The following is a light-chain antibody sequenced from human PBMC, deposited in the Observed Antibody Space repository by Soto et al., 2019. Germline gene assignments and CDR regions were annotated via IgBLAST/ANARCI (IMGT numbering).Light chain of an antibody. J-gene: IGKJ5*01. CDR1: QGISSW. V-gene: IGKV1-12*01. CDR3: QQSYSTPIT. Sequence: IEMTQSPSSVSASVGDRVTMTCRASQGISSWLAWYQQRPGKAPNLLIYAASSLQSGVPSRFSGSGSGTDFTLTISSLQPEDFATYYCQQSYSTPITFGQGTRLEIK. CDR2: AAS.